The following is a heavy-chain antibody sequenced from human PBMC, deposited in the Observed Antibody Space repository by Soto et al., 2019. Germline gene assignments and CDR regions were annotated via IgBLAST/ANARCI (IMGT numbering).Heavy chain of an antibody. V-gene: IGHV3-30-3*01. D-gene: IGHD2-2*01. Sequence: GGSLRLSCAASGFTFSSYAMHWVRQAPGKGLEWVAVISYDGSNKYYADSVKGRFTISRDSSKNTLYLQMNSLRAEDTAVYYCARDIQLRIYYYGMDVWGQGTTVTVSS. CDR3: ARDIQLRIYYYGMDV. CDR1: GFTFSSYA. CDR2: ISYDGSNK. J-gene: IGHJ6*02.